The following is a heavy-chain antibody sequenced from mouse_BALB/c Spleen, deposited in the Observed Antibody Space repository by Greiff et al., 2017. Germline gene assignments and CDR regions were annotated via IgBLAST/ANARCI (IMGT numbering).Heavy chain of an antibody. V-gene: IGHV1S33*01. CDR2: IYPGDGST. CDR3: ARSGNYDVGAWFAY. Sequence: LQQSGPELVKPGALVKISCKASGYTFTSYDINWVKQRPGQGLEWIGWIYPGDGSTKYNEKFKGKATLTADKSSSTAYMQLSSLTSENSAVYCGARSGNYDVGAWFAYWGQGTLVTVSA. J-gene: IGHJ3*01. CDR1: GYTFTSYD. D-gene: IGHD2-4*01.